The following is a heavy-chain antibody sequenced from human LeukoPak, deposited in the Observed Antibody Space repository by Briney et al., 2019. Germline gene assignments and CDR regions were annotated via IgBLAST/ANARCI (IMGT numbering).Heavy chain of an antibody. Sequence: SETLSLTCTVSGGSISSSSYYWGWIRQPPGKGLEWIGSIYYSGSTYYNPSLKSRVTISVDTSKNQFSLKLSSVTAADTAVYYCARQVTMVRGVMDAFDIWGQGTMVTVSS. V-gene: IGHV4-39*01. J-gene: IGHJ3*02. D-gene: IGHD3-10*01. CDR1: GGSISSSSYY. CDR3: ARQVTMVRGVMDAFDI. CDR2: IYYSGST.